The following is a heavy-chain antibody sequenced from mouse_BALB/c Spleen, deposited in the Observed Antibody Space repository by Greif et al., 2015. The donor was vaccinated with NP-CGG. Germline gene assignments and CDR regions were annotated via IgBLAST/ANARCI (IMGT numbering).Heavy chain of an antibody. V-gene: IGHV7-3*02. D-gene: IGHD2-10*01. Sequence: DVMLVESGGGLVQPGGSLRLSCATSGFTFTDYYMSWVRQPPGKALEWLGFIRNKANGYTTEYSASVKGRFTISRDNSQSILYLQMNTLRAEDSATYYCARGPYYGKGRYFDVWGAGTTVTVSS. CDR2: IRNKANGYTT. CDR3: ARGPYYGKGRYFDV. J-gene: IGHJ1*01. CDR1: GFTFTDYY.